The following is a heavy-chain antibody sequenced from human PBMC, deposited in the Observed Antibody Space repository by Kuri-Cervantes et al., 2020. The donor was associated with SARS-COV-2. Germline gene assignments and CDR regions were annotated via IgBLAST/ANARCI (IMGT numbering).Heavy chain of an antibody. Sequence: SETPSLTCTVSGYSISSGYYWGWIRQPPGKGLEWIGSIYHSGSTYYNPSLKSRVTISVDTSKNQFSLKLSSVTAADTAVYYCARDPTGLQYYFDYWGQGTLVTVSS. CDR2: IYHSGST. CDR3: ARDPTGLQYYFDY. CDR1: GYSISSGYY. V-gene: IGHV4-38-2*02. J-gene: IGHJ4*02. D-gene: IGHD4-11*01.